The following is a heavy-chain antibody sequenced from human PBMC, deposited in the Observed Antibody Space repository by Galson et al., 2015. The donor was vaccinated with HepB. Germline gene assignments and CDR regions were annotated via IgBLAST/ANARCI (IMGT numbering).Heavy chain of an antibody. CDR1: AFTFSSYA. J-gene: IGHJ4*02. Sequence: CAASAFTFSSYAMSWVRQAPGKGLEWVSAISVSGGNTYYADSVKGRFTISRDSSRNTLSLQMDSLRAEDTAMYCCARYCSSTSCYSERGGSFDYWGQGTLVTVSS. CDR3: ARYCSSTSCYSERGGSFDY. CDR2: ISVSGGNT. V-gene: IGHV3-23*01. D-gene: IGHD2-2*01.